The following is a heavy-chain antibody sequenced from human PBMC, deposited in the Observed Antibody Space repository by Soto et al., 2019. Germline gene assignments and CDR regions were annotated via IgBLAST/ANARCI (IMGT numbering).Heavy chain of an antibody. V-gene: IGHV4-31*03. CDR1: GGSISSGGYS. J-gene: IGHJ3*02. D-gene: IGHD4-17*01. CDR2: IYYSGST. CDR3: ARDLDGDYHDAFDI. Sequence: QVQLQESGPGLVKPSQTLSLTCTVSGGSISSGGYSWSWIRRHPGKGLGWIGYIYYSGSTYYNPSLKSRVTISVDTSKNQFSLKLSSVTAADTAVYYCARDLDGDYHDAFDIWGQGTMVTVSS.